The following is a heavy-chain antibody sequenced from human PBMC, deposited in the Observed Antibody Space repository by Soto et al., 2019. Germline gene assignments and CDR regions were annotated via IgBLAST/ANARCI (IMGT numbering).Heavy chain of an antibody. V-gene: IGHV2-5*02. D-gene: IGHD6-13*01. CDR1: GFSLSTSGVG. CDR3: AHSSSSSWYGVDWFDP. Sequence: QITLKESGPTLVKPTQTLTLTCTFSGFSLSTSGVGVGWIRQPPGKALEWLALIYWDDDKRYSPSLKSRLTITKDTSKTQVVLTMTNMDPVDTATYYCAHSSSSSWYGVDWFDPWGQGTLVTVSS. J-gene: IGHJ5*02. CDR2: IYWDDDK.